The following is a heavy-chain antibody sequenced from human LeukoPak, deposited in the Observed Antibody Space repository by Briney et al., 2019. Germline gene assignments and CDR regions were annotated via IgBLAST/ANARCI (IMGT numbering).Heavy chain of an antibody. CDR1: GFTFSSYG. CDR2: IKSKTDGGTT. CDR3: TTVTIFGVVIIPYDY. J-gene: IGHJ4*02. D-gene: IGHD3-3*01. Sequence: GGSLRLSCAASGFTFSSYGMHWVRQAPGKGLEWVGRIKSKTDGGTTDYAAPVKGRFTISRDDSKNTLYLQMNSLKTEDTAVYYCTTVTIFGVVIIPYDYWGQGTLVTVSS. V-gene: IGHV3-15*01.